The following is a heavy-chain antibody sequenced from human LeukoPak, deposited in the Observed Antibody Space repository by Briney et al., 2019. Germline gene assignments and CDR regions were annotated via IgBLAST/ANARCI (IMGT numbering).Heavy chain of an antibody. J-gene: IGHJ5*02. CDR3: VRNSGELGA. D-gene: IGHD2-21*01. CDR2: IYSAGGT. Sequence: GGSLRLSCAASGFTVSNNYMSWVRRAAGKGLEWVALIYSAGGTYYADSVKGRFTISRDNSKNTLHLQMSSLRAEDTAVYYCVRNSGELGAWSQGTLVTVSS. V-gene: IGHV3-53*01. CDR1: GFTVSNNY.